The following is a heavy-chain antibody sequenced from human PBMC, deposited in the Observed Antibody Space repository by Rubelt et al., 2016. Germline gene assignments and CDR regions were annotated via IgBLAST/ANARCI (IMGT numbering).Heavy chain of an antibody. V-gene: IGHV4-34*01. CDR2: INHSGST. D-gene: IGHD5-18*01. Sequence: QVQLQQWGAGLLKPSETLSLTCAVYGGSFSGYYWSWIRQPPGKGLEWIGGINHSGSTNYNPPLKRRVTLAVDSVKSQFSLKLSSWTAAVTAVYYCARGGDEVQLWFTNWFDPWGQGTLVTVSS. CDR3: ARGGDEVQLWFTNWFDP. J-gene: IGHJ5*02. CDR1: GGSFSGYY.